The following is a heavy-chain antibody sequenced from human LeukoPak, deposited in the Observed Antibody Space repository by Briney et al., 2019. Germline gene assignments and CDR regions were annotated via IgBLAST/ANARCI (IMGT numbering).Heavy chain of an antibody. D-gene: IGHD3-3*01. Sequence: ASVKVSCKASGYTFIGYYMHWVRQAPGQGLEWMGWINPNSGGTNYAQKFQGRVTMTRDTSISTAYMELSRLRSDDTAVYYCARSYDFWSGYIYFDYWGQGTLVTVSS. CDR3: ARSYDFWSGYIYFDY. V-gene: IGHV1-2*02. CDR1: GYTFIGYY. J-gene: IGHJ4*02. CDR2: INPNSGGT.